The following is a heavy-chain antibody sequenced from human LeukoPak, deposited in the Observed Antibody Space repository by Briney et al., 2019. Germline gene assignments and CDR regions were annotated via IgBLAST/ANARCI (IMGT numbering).Heavy chain of an antibody. CDR1: GFTFSHYW. D-gene: IGHD2-15*01. V-gene: IGHV3-74*01. CDR3: AKEEDLAYYYGMDV. J-gene: IGHJ6*02. CDR2: IDSDGSTT. Sequence: GGSLRLSCVVSGFTFSHYWVHWVRQAPGKGLVWVSRIDSDGSTTTYADPVKGRLTISRDNAKNTLYLQMNSLRAEDTAVYYCAKEEDLAYYYGMDVWGQGTTVTVSS.